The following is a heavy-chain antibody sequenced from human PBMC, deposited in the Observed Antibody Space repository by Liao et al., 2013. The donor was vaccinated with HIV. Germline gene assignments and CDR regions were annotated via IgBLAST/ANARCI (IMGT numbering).Heavy chain of an antibody. Sequence: QLQLQESGPGLVKPSETLSLTCTVSGGSISRSSYYWGWIRQPPGKGLEWIGSIYYSGSTYYNPSLKSRVTISVDTSKNQFSLKLSSVTAADTAVYYCARAPYYYDSSGSPFYFDYWGQGTLVTVSS. CDR1: GGSISRSSYY. D-gene: IGHD3-22*01. V-gene: IGHV4-39*07. CDR3: ARAPYYYDSSGSPFYFDY. CDR2: IYYSGST. J-gene: IGHJ4*02.